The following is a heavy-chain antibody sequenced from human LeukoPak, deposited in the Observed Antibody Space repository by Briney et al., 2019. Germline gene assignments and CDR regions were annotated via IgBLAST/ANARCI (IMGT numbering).Heavy chain of an antibody. Sequence: ASVKVSCKVSGYTLTELSMHWVRQAPGKGLEWMGGFDPEDGETIYAQKFQGRVTMTEDTSTDTAYMELSSLRSEDTAVYYCATSLVNYYDSSGYPRARYYYYYMDVWGKGTTVTVSS. V-gene: IGHV1-24*01. D-gene: IGHD3-22*01. CDR3: ATSLVNYYDSSGYPRARYYYYYMDV. J-gene: IGHJ6*03. CDR1: GYTLTELS. CDR2: FDPEDGET.